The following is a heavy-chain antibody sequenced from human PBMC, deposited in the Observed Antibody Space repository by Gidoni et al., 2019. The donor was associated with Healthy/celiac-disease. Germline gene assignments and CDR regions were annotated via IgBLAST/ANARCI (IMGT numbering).Heavy chain of an antibody. D-gene: IGHD3-10*01. J-gene: IGHJ3*02. CDR3: AGEGADYYVSGSGNDAFDI. Sequence: QLQLQESGPGLVKPSETLYLTCTVSGGSISSRSYYWGWIRQPPGKGLEWIGGIYYSGSTYYNPSLKRRVTISVDTSKNQFSLKLSSVTAADTAVYYCAGEGADYYVSGSGNDAFDIWGQGTMVTVSS. V-gene: IGHV4-39*01. CDR1: GGSISSRSYY. CDR2: IYYSGST.